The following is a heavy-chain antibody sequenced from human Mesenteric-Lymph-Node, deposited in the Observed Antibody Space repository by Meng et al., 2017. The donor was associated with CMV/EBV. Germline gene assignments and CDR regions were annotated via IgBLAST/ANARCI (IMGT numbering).Heavy chain of an antibody. D-gene: IGHD2-2*01. CDR3: AKFLAPGGMDV. J-gene: IGHJ6*02. CDR1: GFSFDDYA. V-gene: IGHV3-43D*03. Sequence: GESLKISCVASGFSFDDYAMHWVRQAPGKGLEWVSLISWDGGRTYYADSVKGRFTISRDNSKNSLYLQMNSLREEDTAVYYCAKFLAPGGMDVWGQGTTVTVSS. CDR2: ISWDGGRT.